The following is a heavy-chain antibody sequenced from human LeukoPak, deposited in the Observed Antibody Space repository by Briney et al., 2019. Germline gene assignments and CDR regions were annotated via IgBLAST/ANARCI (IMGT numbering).Heavy chain of an antibody. CDR3: ARATVTQNFDY. CDR2: IGTAGDT. D-gene: IGHD4-17*01. CDR1: GFTFSSYD. Sequence: GGSLRLSCAASGFTFSSYDMHWVRQATGKGLEWVSAIGTAGDTYYPGSVKGRFTISRENAKNSLYLQMNSLRAGDTAVYYRARATVTQNFDYWGQGTLVTVSS. V-gene: IGHV3-13*01. J-gene: IGHJ4*02.